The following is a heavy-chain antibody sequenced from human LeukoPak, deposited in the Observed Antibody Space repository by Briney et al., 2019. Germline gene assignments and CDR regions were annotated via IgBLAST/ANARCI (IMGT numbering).Heavy chain of an antibody. D-gene: IGHD3-22*01. CDR2: IYNSGST. CDR3: ARDPSGYFNY. V-gene: IGHV4-61*01. J-gene: IGHJ4*02. CDR1: GGSVSSGNYY. Sequence: SETLSRTCTVSGGSVSSGNYYWSWIRQPPGKGLEWIGYIYNSGSTNYNPSLKSRVTISVDTSKNQFSLKLSSMTAADTAVYYCARDPSGYFNYWGREPWPPSPQ.